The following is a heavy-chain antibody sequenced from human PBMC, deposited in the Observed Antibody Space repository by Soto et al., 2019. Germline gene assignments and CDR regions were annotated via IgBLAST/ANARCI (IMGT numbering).Heavy chain of an antibody. CDR1: GGSISSGDYY. D-gene: IGHD3-22*01. CDR2: IYYSGST. V-gene: IGHV4-30-4*01. J-gene: IGHJ3*02. CDR3: ARVGLVVTMIVVVPRPGAFEI. Sequence: SETLSLTCTVSGGSISSGDYYWSWIRQPPGKGLEWIGYIYYSGSTYYNPSLKSRVTISVDTSKNQFSLKLSSVTAADTAVYYCARVGLVVTMIVVVPRPGAFEIWGQGTMVTVSS.